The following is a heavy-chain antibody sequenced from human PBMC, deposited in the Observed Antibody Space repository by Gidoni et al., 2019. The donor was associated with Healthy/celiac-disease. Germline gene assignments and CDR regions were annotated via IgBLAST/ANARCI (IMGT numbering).Heavy chain of an antibody. Sequence: QVPLLESGGGVVQPGRSLRLSCSASGFTFSSYGMHWVRQAPGKGLEWVAVIWYDGSNKYYADSVKGRFTISRDNSKNTLYLQMNSLRAEDTAVYYCARGNGFGELWGQGTLVTVSS. CDR3: ARGNGFGEL. J-gene: IGHJ4*02. V-gene: IGHV3-33*01. CDR2: IWYDGSNK. D-gene: IGHD3-10*01. CDR1: GFTFSSYG.